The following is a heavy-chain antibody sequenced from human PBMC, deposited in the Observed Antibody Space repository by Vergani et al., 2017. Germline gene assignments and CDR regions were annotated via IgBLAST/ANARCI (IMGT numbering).Heavy chain of an antibody. J-gene: IGHJ4*02. D-gene: IGHD3-3*01. Sequence: EVQLVESGGGLVQPGRSLRLSCAASGFTFDDYAMHWVRQAPGKGLEWVSGISWNSGSIGYADSVKGRFTISRDNAKNSLYLQMNSLRAEDTALYYCAKGPYYDFWSGYYTHPFDYWGQGTLVTVSS. V-gene: IGHV3-9*01. CDR3: AKGPYYDFWSGYYTHPFDY. CDR1: GFTFDDYA. CDR2: ISWNSGSI.